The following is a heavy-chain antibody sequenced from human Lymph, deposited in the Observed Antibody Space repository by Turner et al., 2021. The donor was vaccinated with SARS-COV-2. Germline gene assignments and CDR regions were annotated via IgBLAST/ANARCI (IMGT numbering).Heavy chain of an antibody. D-gene: IGHD3-10*01. CDR3: ARVVGGFGELGYYYYYGMDV. J-gene: IGHJ6*02. V-gene: IGHV1-69*10. CDR2: IIPILRIA. CDR1: GGTFSSYA. Sequence: QVQLVQSGAEVKKPGSSVKVSCKASGGTFSSYAISWVRQAPGQGLEWRGGIIPILRIATYAQKSQGRVTITADKSTSTAYMELSSLRSEDTAVFYCARVVGGFGELGYYYYYGMDVWGQGTTVTVSS.